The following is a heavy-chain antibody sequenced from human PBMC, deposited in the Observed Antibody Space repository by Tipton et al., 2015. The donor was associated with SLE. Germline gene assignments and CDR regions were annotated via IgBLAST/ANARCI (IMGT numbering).Heavy chain of an antibody. Sequence: TLSLTCTVSGGSISSGDYYWSWIRQSPGKGLEWIGYIHYSGSTYYNPSLESRLTISVDTSKNQFSLKLSSVTAADTAVFYCARDHIAARWTGRWFDPWGQGTLVTVSS. V-gene: IGHV4-30-4*01. CDR1: GGSISSGDYY. CDR3: ARDHIAARWTGRWFDP. D-gene: IGHD6-6*01. CDR2: IHYSGST. J-gene: IGHJ5*02.